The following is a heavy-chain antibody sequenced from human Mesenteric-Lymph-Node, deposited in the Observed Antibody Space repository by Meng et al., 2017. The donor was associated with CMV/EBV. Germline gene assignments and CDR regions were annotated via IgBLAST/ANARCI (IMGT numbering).Heavy chain of an antibody. Sequence: GESLKIYCAASGFTFSSYAMSWVRQAPGKGLEWVSAISGSGGSTYYADSVKGRFTISRDNSKNTLYLQMNSLRAEDTAVYYCAKERNLGYCSSTSCYTHFDYWGQGTLVTVSS. D-gene: IGHD2-2*02. CDR3: AKERNLGYCSSTSCYTHFDY. J-gene: IGHJ4*02. CDR2: ISGSGGST. CDR1: GFTFSSYA. V-gene: IGHV3-23*01.